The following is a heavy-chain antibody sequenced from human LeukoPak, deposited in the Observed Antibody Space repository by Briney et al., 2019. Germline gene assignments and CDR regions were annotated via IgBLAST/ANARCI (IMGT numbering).Heavy chain of an antibody. V-gene: IGHV3-7*01. J-gene: IGHJ4*02. CDR2: IKQDGSEK. CDR1: GFTFSTYW. CDR3: GRSLGLVGRNGGYYFDD. Sequence: GGSLRLSCTASGFTFSTYWMSWVRQAPGQGLEWVANIKQDGSEKYYVETVKGRVTISRDNAKNSLYLQMNSLRAEDTAVYYCGRSLGLVGRNGGYYFDDWGQGTLVSLSS. D-gene: IGHD1-1*01.